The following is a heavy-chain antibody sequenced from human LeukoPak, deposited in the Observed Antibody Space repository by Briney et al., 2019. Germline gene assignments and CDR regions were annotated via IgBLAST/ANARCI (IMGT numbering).Heavy chain of an antibody. CDR2: IYYSGST. CDR3: ARDRIVVVPAAHYYYYYGMDV. CDR1: GGSISSSSYY. D-gene: IGHD2-2*01. V-gene: IGHV4-61*01. J-gene: IGHJ6*02. Sequence: TSETLSLTCTVPGGSISSSSYYWSWIRQPPGKGLEWIGYIYYSGSTNYNPSLKSRVTISVDTSKNQFSLKLSSVTAADTAVYYCARDRIVVVPAAHYYYYYGMDVWGQGTTVTVSS.